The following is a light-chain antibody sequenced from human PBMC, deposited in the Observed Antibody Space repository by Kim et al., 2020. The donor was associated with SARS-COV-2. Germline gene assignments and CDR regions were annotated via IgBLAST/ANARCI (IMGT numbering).Light chain of an antibody. Sequence: ASTSARSRPNPPQSMVLNCLPFNRYKPGLSLQLLIYLGSSLAAGDPDWFSGSRSGTDFTLKISRVETEDFGVYYCILPLPTPWTFGQGTKVGIK. V-gene: IGKV2-28*01. CDR1: PNPPQSMVLNC. CDR2: LGS. J-gene: IGKJ1*01. CDR3: ILPLPTPWT.